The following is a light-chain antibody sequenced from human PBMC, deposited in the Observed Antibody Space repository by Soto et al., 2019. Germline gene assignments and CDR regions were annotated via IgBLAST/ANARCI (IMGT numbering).Light chain of an antibody. CDR1: SSNIGSNT. CDR2: SNN. Sequence: QAVVTQPPSASGTPGQRVTISCSGSSSNIGSNTVNWYQQLPGTAPKLLIYSNNQRPSGVPDRFSGSKFGTSASLAISGLQSEDEADYYCAAWDDSLNGVVFGGGTKVTVL. V-gene: IGLV1-44*01. CDR3: AAWDDSLNGVV. J-gene: IGLJ2*01.